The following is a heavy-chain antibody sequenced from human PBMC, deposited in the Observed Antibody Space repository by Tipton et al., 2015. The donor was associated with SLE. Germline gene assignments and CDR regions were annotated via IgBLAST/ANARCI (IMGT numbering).Heavy chain of an antibody. CDR1: GFTFTDAW. CDR3: AGEYYLGSGSFYNHNWFDP. J-gene: IGHJ5*02. D-gene: IGHD3-10*01. V-gene: IGHV3-15*01. CDR2: IKSKSDGGTT. Sequence: SLRLSCAASGFTFTDAWMGWVRQAPGKGLEWVGRIKSKSDGGTTDYAAPVKGRFTISRGDSINTLYLQMSSLKTEDTAVYYCAGEYYLGSGSFYNHNWFDPWGQGTLVTVSS.